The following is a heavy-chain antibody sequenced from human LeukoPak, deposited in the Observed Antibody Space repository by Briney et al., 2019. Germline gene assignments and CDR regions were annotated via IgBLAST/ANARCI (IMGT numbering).Heavy chain of an antibody. Sequence: GGSLRLSCAASGFTFSSYGMHWVRQAPGKGLEWVAVISYDGSNKYYADSVKGRFTISRDNSKNTLYLQMNSLRAEDTAVYYCVKDRAWLALDYWGQGTLVTVSS. CDR3: VKDRAWLALDY. CDR1: GFTFSSYG. V-gene: IGHV3-30*18. D-gene: IGHD6-19*01. J-gene: IGHJ4*02. CDR2: ISYDGSNK.